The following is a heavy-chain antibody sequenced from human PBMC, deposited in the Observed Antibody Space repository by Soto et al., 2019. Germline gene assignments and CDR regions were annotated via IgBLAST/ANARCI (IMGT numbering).Heavy chain of an antibody. Sequence: QVQLQESGPGLLKPSGTLSLTCAVSGGSISSTNCWSWVRQPPGKGLEWIGEIYHSGSTNYNPSLTRRVTISVDKSKIQFSLKLSLVTAADTAVYYCARVWYFSSAWVDYWGQGTLVTVSS. J-gene: IGHJ4*02. V-gene: IGHV4-4*02. CDR3: ARVWYFSSAWVDY. CDR2: IYHSGST. D-gene: IGHD6-19*01. CDR1: GGSISSTNC.